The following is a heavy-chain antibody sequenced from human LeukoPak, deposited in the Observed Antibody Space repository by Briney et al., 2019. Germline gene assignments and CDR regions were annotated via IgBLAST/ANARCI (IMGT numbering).Heavy chain of an antibody. CDR1: GGSISSSSYY. CDR3: ARGPLGGYYDSSGYPFDY. J-gene: IGHJ4*02. Sequence: NPSETLSLTCTVSGGSISSSSYYWGWIRQPPGKGLEWIGSIYYSGSTYYNPSLKSRVTISVDTSKNQFSLKLSSVTAADTAVYYCARGPLGGYYDSSGYPFDYWGQGTLVTVSS. D-gene: IGHD3-22*01. CDR2: IYYSGST. V-gene: IGHV4-39*07.